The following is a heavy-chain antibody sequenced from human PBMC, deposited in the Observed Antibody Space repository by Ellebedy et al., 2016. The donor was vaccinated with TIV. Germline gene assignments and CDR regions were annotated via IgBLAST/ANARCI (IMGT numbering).Heavy chain of an antibody. J-gene: IGHJ4*02. CDR3: ARDYDILHYFDY. D-gene: IGHD3-9*01. Sequence: SETLSLXXTVSGGSISSGGYYWSWIRQPPGKGLEWIGSIYYSGSTYYNPSLKSRVTISVDTSKNQFSLKLSSVTAADTAVYYCARDYDILHYFDYWGQGTLVTVSS. V-gene: IGHV4-39*07. CDR2: IYYSGST. CDR1: GGSISSGGYY.